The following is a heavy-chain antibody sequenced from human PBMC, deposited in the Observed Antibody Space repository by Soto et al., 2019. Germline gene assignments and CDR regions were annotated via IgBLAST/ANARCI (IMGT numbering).Heavy chain of an antibody. D-gene: IGHD3-10*01. CDR2: INPNSGGT. J-gene: IGHJ6*02. Sequence: GASLKVSCNASGYTLTRLSMHRGRQAPGQGLEWMGWINPNSGGTNYAQKFQGWVTMTRDTSISTAYMELGRLRSDDTAVYYCARDHRVYYYGMDVWGQGTTVTVSS. CDR3: ARDHRVYYYGMDV. V-gene: IGHV1-2*04. CDR1: GYTLTRLS.